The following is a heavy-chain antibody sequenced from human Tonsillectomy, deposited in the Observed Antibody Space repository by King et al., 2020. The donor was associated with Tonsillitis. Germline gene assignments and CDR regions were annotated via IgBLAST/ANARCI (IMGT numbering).Heavy chain of an antibody. D-gene: IGHD5-12*01. V-gene: IGHV3-23*04. Sequence: VQLVESGGGLVQPGGSLRLSCAASGFTFSSYAMSWVRQAPGKGLEWVSAISGSGGSTYYADSVKGRFTISRDNSQNSLYLKMNSLRAEDTAVYYCAKSRGYSGLRHAFDIWGQGTMVTVSS. CDR3: AKSRGYSGLRHAFDI. J-gene: IGHJ3*02. CDR1: GFTFSSYA. CDR2: ISGSGGST.